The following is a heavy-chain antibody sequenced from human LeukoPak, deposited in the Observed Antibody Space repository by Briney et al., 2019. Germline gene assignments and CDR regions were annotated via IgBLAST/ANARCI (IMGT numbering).Heavy chain of an antibody. Sequence: GGSLRLSCAASGFTFSSYDLHWVRQAPGKGLEYVSAISNNGGSTYYANSVKGRFTVSRDNSKNTLYLQMNSLRAEDTAVYYCARANSEYSSSWYRTTSEAYYFDYWGQGTLVTVSS. V-gene: IGHV3-64*01. D-gene: IGHD6-13*01. CDR1: GFTFSSYD. J-gene: IGHJ4*02. CDR3: ARANSEYSSSWYRTTSEAYYFDY. CDR2: ISNNGGST.